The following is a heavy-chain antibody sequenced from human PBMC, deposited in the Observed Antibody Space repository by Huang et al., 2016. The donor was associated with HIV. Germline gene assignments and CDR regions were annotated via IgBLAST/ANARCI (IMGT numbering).Heavy chain of an antibody. CDR1: GFTFGSDW. V-gene: IGHV3-7*01. J-gene: IGHJ4*02. D-gene: IGHD3-10*01. Sequence: EVQLVESGGGLVQPGGSLRLSCTASGFTFGSDWMSWVRQAPGKGLEWVANIKQDGSEKYYVDSVKGRFSISRDNAKNSLYLQMNSLRAEDTAVYYCARRLRYYYGSGRTSGYFDYWGQGTLVTVSS. CDR3: ARRLRYYYGSGRTSGYFDY. CDR2: IKQDGSEK.